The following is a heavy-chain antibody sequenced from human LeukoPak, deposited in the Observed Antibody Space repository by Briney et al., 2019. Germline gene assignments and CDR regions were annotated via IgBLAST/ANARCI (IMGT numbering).Heavy chain of an antibody. CDR1: GGSISSSSYY. J-gene: IGHJ2*01. D-gene: IGHD6-13*01. Sequence: SETLSLTFTVSGGSISSSSYYWVWIRQSPGKGLEWIGSIYYSGGTYYNPSLKSRVTISVDTSKNQFSLKLSSVTAADTAVYYCARVYYSSSYDYWYFDLWGRGTLVTVSS. V-gene: IGHV4-39*07. CDR2: IYYSGGT. CDR3: ARVYYSSSYDYWYFDL.